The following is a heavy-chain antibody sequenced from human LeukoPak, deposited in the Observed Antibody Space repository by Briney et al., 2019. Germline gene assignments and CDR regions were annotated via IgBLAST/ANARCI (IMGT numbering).Heavy chain of an antibody. V-gene: IGHV3-48*02. D-gene: IGHD6-6*01. J-gene: IGHJ5*02. CDR1: GFTFSSYS. CDR2: ISSSSSTI. CDR3: ASFEYGSWENCFDP. Sequence: QPGGSLRLSCAASGFTFSSYSMNWVRQAPVKGLEWVSYISSSSSTIYYADAVKGRFTISRDNAKNSLYLQMNSLRDEDTAVYYGASFEYGSWENCFDPWGKGTLSPSPQ.